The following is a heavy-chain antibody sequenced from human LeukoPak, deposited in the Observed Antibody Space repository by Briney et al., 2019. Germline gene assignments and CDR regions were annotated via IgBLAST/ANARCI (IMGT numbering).Heavy chain of an antibody. CDR2: INSDGSST. CDR3: ARDDAGYSYDPRGWFDP. J-gene: IGHJ5*02. V-gene: IGHV3-74*01. CDR1: GFTFSSYW. Sequence: GGSLRLSCAASGFTFSSYWMHWVRQAPGKGLVWVSRINSDGSSTSYAGSVKGRFTISRDNAKNTLYLQMNSLRAEDTAVYYGARDDAGYSYDPRGWFDPWGQGTLVTVSS. D-gene: IGHD5-18*01.